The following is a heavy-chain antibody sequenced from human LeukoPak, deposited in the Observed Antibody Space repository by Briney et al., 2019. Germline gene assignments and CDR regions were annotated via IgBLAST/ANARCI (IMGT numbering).Heavy chain of an antibody. CDR3: ARDNGDAFDI. CDR1: GGSISSYY. Sequence: SETLSLTCTVSGGSISSYYWSWIRQPPGKGLEWIGYIYYSGSTNYNPSLKSRVTISVDMSKNQFSLKLNSVTAADTAVYYCARDNGDAFDIWGQGTMVTVSS. J-gene: IGHJ3*02. V-gene: IGHV4-59*01. CDR2: IYYSGST.